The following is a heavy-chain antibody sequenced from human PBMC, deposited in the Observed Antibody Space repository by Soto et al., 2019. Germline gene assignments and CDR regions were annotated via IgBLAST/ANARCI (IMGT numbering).Heavy chain of an antibody. CDR3: ARDLVRVDFWSGYFPHYYYYGMDV. CDR1: GYTFTGYY. J-gene: IGHJ6*02. CDR2: INPNSGGT. Sequence: ASVKVSCKASGYTFTGYYMHWVRQAPGQGLEWMGWINPNSGGTNYAQKFQGWVTMTRDTSISTAYMELSRLRSDDTAVYYCARDLVRVDFWSGYFPHYYYYGMDVWGQGTMVTVSS. V-gene: IGHV1-2*04. D-gene: IGHD3-3*01.